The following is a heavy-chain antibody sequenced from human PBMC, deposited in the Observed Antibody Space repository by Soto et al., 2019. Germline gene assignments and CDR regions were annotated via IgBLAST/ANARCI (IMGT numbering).Heavy chain of an antibody. Sequence: ASVKVSCKAPCYTFTSYGISLIRQYPGQGLEWMGWIIAYNGNTNYAQKLQGRVTMTTDTSTSTAYMELRSLRSDDTAVYYCARDRGYSGYDYYFEYWGQGTLVTVSS. J-gene: IGHJ4*02. V-gene: IGHV1-18*01. CDR3: ARDRGYSGYDYYFEY. CDR2: IIAYNGNT. D-gene: IGHD5-12*01. CDR1: CYTFTSYG.